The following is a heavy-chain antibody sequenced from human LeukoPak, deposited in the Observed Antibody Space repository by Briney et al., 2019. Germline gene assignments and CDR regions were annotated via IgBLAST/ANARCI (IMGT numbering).Heavy chain of an antibody. CDR3: ARDFHAVHFDS. Sequence: GGSLRLSCAASGFTFSSYWLSWARQVSGKGLVCVARLRGDGTSAMYADSVKGRFTISRDNAKNTLFLQMNSLRVEDTAVYYCARDFHAVHFDSWGQGTLVAVSS. V-gene: IGHV3-74*03. J-gene: IGHJ4*02. CDR2: LRGDGTSA. CDR1: GFTFSSYW. D-gene: IGHD2-8*01.